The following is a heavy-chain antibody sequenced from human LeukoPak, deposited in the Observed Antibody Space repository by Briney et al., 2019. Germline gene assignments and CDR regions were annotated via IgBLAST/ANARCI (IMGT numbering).Heavy chain of an antibody. J-gene: IGHJ4*02. Sequence: SETLSLTCAVYGGSFSGYYRSWIRQPPGKGLEWIGEINHSGSTNYNPSLKRRVTISVDTSKNQFSLKLSSVTAADTAVYYCARVPLRGQQLVRDYWGQGTLVTVSS. D-gene: IGHD6-13*01. CDR1: GGSFSGYY. V-gene: IGHV4-34*01. CDR2: INHSGST. CDR3: ARVPLRGQQLVRDY.